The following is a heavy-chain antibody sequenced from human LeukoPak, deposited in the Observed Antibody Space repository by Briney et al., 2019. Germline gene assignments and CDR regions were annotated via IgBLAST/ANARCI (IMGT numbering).Heavy chain of an antibody. V-gene: IGHV1-18*01. CDR2: SSGKNGNT. D-gene: IGHD2-2*02. CDR3: ARADCTSTSCYNNFDY. CDR1: GYTFTSYG. Sequence: ASVKVSCTASGYTFTSYGISWVRQAPGQGLELMGWSSGKNGNTNYAQKLQGRATMTTDTSTSTDYMELRSLRSDDTAVYYCARADCTSTSCYNNFDYWGQGTLVTVSS. J-gene: IGHJ4*02.